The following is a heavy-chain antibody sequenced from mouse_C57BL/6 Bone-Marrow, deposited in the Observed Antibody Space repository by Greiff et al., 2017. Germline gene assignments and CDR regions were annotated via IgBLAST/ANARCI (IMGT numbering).Heavy chain of an antibody. Sequence: QVQLKESGAELMKPGASVKLSCKATGFTFTGYWIEWVKQAPGHGLEWIGEILPGSGSTNYTEKVKGKATFTADTSSNTAYMQLSSLTTGDSAIYYGARSGYLWGCAYWGQGTLVTVSA. V-gene: IGHV1-9*01. D-gene: IGHD3-1*01. J-gene: IGHJ3*01. CDR1: GFTFTGYW. CDR3: ARSGYLWGCAY. CDR2: ILPGSGST.